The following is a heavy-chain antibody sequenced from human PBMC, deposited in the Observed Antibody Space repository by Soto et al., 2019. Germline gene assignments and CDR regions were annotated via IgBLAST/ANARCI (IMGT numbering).Heavy chain of an antibody. CDR2: ISSSSSYT. D-gene: IGHD3-22*01. V-gene: IGHV3-11*06. CDR3: ARDYHYYDSSGYSDAFDI. CDR1: GFTFSDYY. J-gene: IGHJ3*02. Sequence: GGSLRLSCAASGFTFSDYYMSWIRQAPGKGLEWVSYISSSSSYTNYADSVKGRFTISRDNAKNSLYLQMNSLRAEDTAVYYCARDYHYYDSSGYSDAFDIRGQGTMVTVSS.